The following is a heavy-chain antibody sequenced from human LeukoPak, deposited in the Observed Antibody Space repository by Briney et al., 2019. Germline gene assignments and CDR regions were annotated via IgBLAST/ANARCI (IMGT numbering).Heavy chain of an antibody. D-gene: IGHD1-26*01. J-gene: IGHJ4*02. V-gene: IGHV4-4*02. Sequence: SGTLSLTCGVSGGSITTTNYWSWVRPSPGRGLEWSGEISLSGYTGFNPSLRGRVTMSLDESKNHLSLTLTSVTAADTAIYYCSRESGPYSPFGHWGQGILVTVTT. CDR3: SRESGPYSPFGH. CDR1: GGSITTTNY. CDR2: ISLSGYT.